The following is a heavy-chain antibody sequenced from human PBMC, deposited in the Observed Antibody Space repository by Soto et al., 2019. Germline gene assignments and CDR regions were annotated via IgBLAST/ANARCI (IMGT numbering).Heavy chain of an antibody. CDR1: GGTFSSYA. V-gene: IGHV1-69*13. Sequence: ASVKVSCKASGGTFSSYAISWVRQAPGQGLEWMGGIIPIFGTANYAQKFQGRVTITADESTSTAYMELSSLRSEDTAVYYCARQERGDYYYDSSGYLDYWGQGTLVTVSS. CDR2: IIPIFGTA. D-gene: IGHD3-22*01. J-gene: IGHJ4*02. CDR3: ARQERGDYYYDSSGYLDY.